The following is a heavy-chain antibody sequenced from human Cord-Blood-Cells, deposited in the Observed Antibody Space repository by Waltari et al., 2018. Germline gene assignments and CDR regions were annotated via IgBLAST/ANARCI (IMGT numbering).Heavy chain of an antibody. CDR3: ARDWWGDEGRGDEMGAFDI. Sequence: QVQLVQSGAGVKKPGSSVKVSCKASGGTFSSYAISWVRQAPGQGLEWMGGIIPIFGTANYAQKFQGRVTITADESTSTAYMELSSLRSEDTAVYYCARDWWGDEGRGDEMGAFDIWGQGTMVTVSS. J-gene: IGHJ3*02. CDR2: IIPIFGTA. CDR1: GGTFSSYA. D-gene: IGHD2-15*01. V-gene: IGHV1-69*01.